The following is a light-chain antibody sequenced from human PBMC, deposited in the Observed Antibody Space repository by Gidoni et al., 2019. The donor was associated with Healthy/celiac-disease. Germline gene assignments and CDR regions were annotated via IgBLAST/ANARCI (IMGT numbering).Light chain of an antibody. J-gene: IGKJ4*01. CDR2: WAS. CDR3: QQYYSTPPLT. V-gene: IGKV4-1*01. CDR1: QSVLYSSNNKNY. Sequence: DIVMTQSPDSLAVSLGERATIHCKSSQSVLYSSNNKNYLAWYQQKPGQPPKLLIYWASTRESGVPDRFSGSGSGTDFTLTISSLQAEDVAVYYCQQYYSTPPLTFGGXTKVEIK.